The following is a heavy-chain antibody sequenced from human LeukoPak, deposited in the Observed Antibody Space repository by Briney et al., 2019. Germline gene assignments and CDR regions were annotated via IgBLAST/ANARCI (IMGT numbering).Heavy chain of an antibody. CDR2: IKSKTDGGTT. D-gene: IGHD3-3*01. CDR1: GFTFSNAW. J-gene: IGHJ4*02. CDR3: TTKSAIFSYGVDY. V-gene: IGHV3-15*01. Sequence: GGSLRLSCAASGFTFSNAWMSWVRQAPGKGLEWVGRIKSKTDGGTTDYAAPVKGRFTISRDDSKNTLYLQMNSLKTEDTAVYYCTTKSAIFSYGVDYWGQGTLVTVSS.